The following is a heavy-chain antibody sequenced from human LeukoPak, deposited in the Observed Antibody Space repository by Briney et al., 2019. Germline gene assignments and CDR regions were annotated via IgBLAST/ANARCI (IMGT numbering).Heavy chain of an antibody. D-gene: IGHD3-22*01. J-gene: IGHJ4*02. CDR1: GFIFSNYW. Sequence: GGSLRLSCAASGFIFSNYWMHWVRQAPGKGLVWVSRINSDGSSTSYADSVNGRFTISRDNAKNTLYLQMNSLRAEDTAVYYCARFNGYYDSFDYWGQGTLVTVSS. CDR2: INSDGSST. V-gene: IGHV3-74*01. CDR3: ARFNGYYDSFDY.